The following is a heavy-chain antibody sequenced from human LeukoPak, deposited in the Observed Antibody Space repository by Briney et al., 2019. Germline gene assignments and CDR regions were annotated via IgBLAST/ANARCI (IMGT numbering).Heavy chain of an antibody. CDR2: ISYDGSNK. V-gene: IGHV3-30*18. D-gene: IGHD3-22*01. Sequence: GGSLRLSCAASGFAFSSYGMHWVRQAPGKGLEWVAVISYDGSNKYYADFVKGRFTISRDNSKNTLYLQMNSLRAEDTAVYYCAKEGLYYYDSSGYTEGYLDYWGQGTLVTVSS. J-gene: IGHJ4*02. CDR1: GFAFSSYG. CDR3: AKEGLYYYDSSGYTEGYLDY.